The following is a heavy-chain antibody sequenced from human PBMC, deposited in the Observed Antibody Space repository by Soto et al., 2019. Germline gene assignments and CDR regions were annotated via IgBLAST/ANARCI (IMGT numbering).Heavy chain of an antibody. J-gene: IGHJ4*02. CDR1: GYTFTNYY. CDR3: VRGYDILTAYQYYFDY. V-gene: IGHV1-46*01. CDR2: INPSVGST. D-gene: IGHD3-9*01. Sequence: ASVKVSCKASGYTFTNYYMHWVRQAPGQGLEWMGIINPSVGSTTYAQRFQGRFTITRDTSTSTVYMELSSLRSEDTAVYYCVRGYDILTAYQYYFDYWGQGTLVTVSS.